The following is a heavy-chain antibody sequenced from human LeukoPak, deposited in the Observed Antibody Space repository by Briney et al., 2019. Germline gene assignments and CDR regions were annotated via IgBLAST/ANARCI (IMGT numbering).Heavy chain of an antibody. CDR2: LCYDGNNE. CDR1: GFTFSSSG. V-gene: IGHV3-30*02. D-gene: IGHD1-26*01. CDR3: SKGATGSYYWLDH. Sequence: GGSLRLSCAASGFTFSSSGMHWVRQAPGKGLQWVAFLCYDGNNEYYADSVKGRFTISRDNSQNTLYLQMNSLRGEDTAIDYLSKGATGSYYWLDHWGQGTLVTVSS. J-gene: IGHJ5*02.